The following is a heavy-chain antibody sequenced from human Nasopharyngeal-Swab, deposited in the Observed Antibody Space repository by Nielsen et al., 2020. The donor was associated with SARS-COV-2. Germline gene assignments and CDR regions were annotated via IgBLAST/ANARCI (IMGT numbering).Heavy chain of an antibody. CDR1: GFTFTSSA. CDR2: IVVGSGNT. Sequence: SVKVSCKASGFTFTSSAVQWVRQARGQRLEWIGWIVVGSGNTNYAQKFQERVTITRDMSTSTAYMELSSLRSEDTAVYYCAAGVYYDFWSGYPPLDYWGQGILVTVSS. J-gene: IGHJ4*02. V-gene: IGHV1-58*01. CDR3: AAGVYYDFWSGYPPLDY. D-gene: IGHD3-3*01.